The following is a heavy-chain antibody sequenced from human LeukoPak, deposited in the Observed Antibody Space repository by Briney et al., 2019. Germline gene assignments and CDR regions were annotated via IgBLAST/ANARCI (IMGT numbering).Heavy chain of an antibody. D-gene: IGHD3-10*01. V-gene: IGHV1-24*01. J-gene: IGHJ4*02. CDR2: FDPEDGET. Sequence: WASVKVSCKVSGYTLTELSMHWVRQAPGKGLEWMGGFDPEDGETIYAQKFQGRVTMTEDTSTDTAYMELSSLRSEDTAVYYCATAGYYGSGSQYYFDYWGQGTLVTVSS. CDR1: GYTLTELS. CDR3: ATAGYYGSGSQYYFDY.